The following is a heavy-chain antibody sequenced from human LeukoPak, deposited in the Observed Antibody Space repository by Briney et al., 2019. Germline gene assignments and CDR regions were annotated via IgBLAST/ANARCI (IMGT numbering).Heavy chain of an antibody. Sequence: PGGSLRLSCAASGFTFSSYSMNWVRQAPGKGLEWVSSMSSSSSYIYHAGSVKGRFAISRDNAKNLLYLQMNSLRAEDTALYYCAREVSEGFDFWGQGTLVTVSS. J-gene: IGHJ4*02. CDR1: GFTFSSYS. CDR3: AREVSEGFDF. CDR2: MSSSSSYI. V-gene: IGHV3-21*01. D-gene: IGHD3-22*01.